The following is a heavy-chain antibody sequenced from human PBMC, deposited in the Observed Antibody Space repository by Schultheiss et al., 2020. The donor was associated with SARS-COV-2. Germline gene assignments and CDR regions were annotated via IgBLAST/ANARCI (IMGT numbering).Heavy chain of an antibody. CDR3: ARLQLGYCSSTSCYGGLRFYYGMDV. CDR1: GGTFSSYA. Sequence: SVKVSCKASGGTFSSYAISWVRQAPGQGLEWMGGIIPIFGTANYAQKFQGRVTITADESTSTAYMELSSLRSEDTAVYYCARLQLGYCSSTSCYGGLRFYYGMDVWGQGTTVSVS. V-gene: IGHV1-69*13. D-gene: IGHD2-2*01. CDR2: IIPIFGTA. J-gene: IGHJ6*02.